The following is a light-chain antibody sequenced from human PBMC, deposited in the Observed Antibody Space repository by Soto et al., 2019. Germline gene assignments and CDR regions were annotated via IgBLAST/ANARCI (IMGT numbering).Light chain of an antibody. J-gene: IGKJ5*01. Sequence: EIVLTQSPATLSLSPGERATLSCRASQSVSSYLAWYQQKPGQAPSLLIYDASNRATGIPARFSGSGSGTDFTLNISSLEPEDFAVYYCQQRSIRITFGQGTRLEIK. CDR3: QQRSIRIT. V-gene: IGKV3-11*01. CDR2: DAS. CDR1: QSVSSY.